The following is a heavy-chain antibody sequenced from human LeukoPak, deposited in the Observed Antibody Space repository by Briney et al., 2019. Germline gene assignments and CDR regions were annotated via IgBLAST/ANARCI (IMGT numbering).Heavy chain of an antibody. J-gene: IGHJ6*02. CDR3: TRDASGETNSGPRMDV. CDR1: AFTFRTFW. V-gene: IGHV3-7*05. CDR2: IKPDGSEK. D-gene: IGHD1-26*01. Sequence: GGSLRLSCAASAFTFRTFWMSWVRQAPGKGLEWVALIKPDGSEKYYVDSVKGLFTISRDNAKNSLYLQMTSLRAEDTAVYYCTRDASGETNSGPRMDVWGQGTTVTVSS.